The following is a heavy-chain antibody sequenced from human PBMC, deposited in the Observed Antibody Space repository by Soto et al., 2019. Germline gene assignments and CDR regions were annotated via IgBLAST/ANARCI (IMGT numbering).Heavy chain of an antibody. Sequence: EVQLLESGGALVQPGGSLRLSCAASGFAFSNFAMAWVRQAPGKGPEWVSSIGGSGGYTYYADSAGGQFPISRDDSKNTLYLQMNNLRDEDTAVYYCVKAPVIFHAGSGWYYIDDWGQGTLVTVS. CDR2: IGGSGGYT. J-gene: IGHJ4*02. CDR3: VKAPVIFHAGSGWYYIDD. D-gene: IGHD6-13*01. CDR1: GFAFSNFA. V-gene: IGHV3-23*01.